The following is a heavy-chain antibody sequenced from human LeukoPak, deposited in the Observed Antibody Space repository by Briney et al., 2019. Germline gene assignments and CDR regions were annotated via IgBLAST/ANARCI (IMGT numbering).Heavy chain of an antibody. D-gene: IGHD3-3*01. CDR2: IYYSGST. CDR1: GGSISSYY. Sequence: SETLSLTCTVSGGSISSYYWSWIRQPPGKGLEWIGYIYYSGSTNYNPSPKSRGTISVDTSKNQFSLKLSSVTAADTAVYYCASRIFVGAFDIWGQGTMVTVSS. J-gene: IGHJ3*02. CDR3: ASRIFVGAFDI. V-gene: IGHV4-59*01.